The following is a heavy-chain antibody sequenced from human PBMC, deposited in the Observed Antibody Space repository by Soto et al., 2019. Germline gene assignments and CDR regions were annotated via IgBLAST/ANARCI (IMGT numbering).Heavy chain of an antibody. V-gene: IGHV3-48*01. D-gene: IGHD3-22*01. Sequence: GGSLRLSCAASGCPFSNYGMNWVRQAPGKGLEWVSYISSSSSTIYYADSVKGRFTISRDDSKNTAYLQMNSLKAEDTAVYYCTRYGYDSGVVYVMDVWGQGTTVTVSS. CDR3: TRYGYDSGVVYVMDV. CDR2: ISSSSSTI. CDR1: GCPFSNYG. J-gene: IGHJ6*02.